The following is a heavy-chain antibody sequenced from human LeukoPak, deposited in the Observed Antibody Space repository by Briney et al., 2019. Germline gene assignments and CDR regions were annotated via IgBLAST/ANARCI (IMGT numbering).Heavy chain of an antibody. CDR2: IRYDESNK. D-gene: IGHD3-10*01. Sequence: AGGSLRLSCAASGFTFSSYGMHWVRQAPGKGLEGVAFIRYDESNKYFADSVKGRFTISRDNSKNTLYLQMNSLRAEDTAVYYCAKVGLMVRGVNYMDVWGKGTTVTVSS. CDR3: AKVGLMVRGVNYMDV. CDR1: GFTFSSYG. V-gene: IGHV3-30*02. J-gene: IGHJ6*03.